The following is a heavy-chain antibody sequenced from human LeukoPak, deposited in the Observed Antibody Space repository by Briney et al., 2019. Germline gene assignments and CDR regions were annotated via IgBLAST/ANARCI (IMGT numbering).Heavy chain of an antibody. CDR1: GLTFSNYA. Sequence: GGSLRLSCAASGLTFSNYAMSWARQAPGKGLEWVSGISGSGDSTHYADSVKGRFTISRDNSKNTLYLQMNSLRAEDTAVYYCAKSAKVYSSGWYWFDPWGQGTLVTVSA. V-gene: IGHV3-23*01. D-gene: IGHD6-19*01. CDR2: ISGSGDST. CDR3: AKSAKVYSSGWYWFDP. J-gene: IGHJ5*02.